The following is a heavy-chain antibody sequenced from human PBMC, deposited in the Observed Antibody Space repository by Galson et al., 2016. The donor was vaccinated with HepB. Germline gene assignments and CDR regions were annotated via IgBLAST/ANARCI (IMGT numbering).Heavy chain of an antibody. J-gene: IGHJ4*02. CDR1: GFTFSSYG. CDR2: IWYDGSNK. D-gene: IGHD6-13*01. Sequence: SLRLSCAASGFTFSSYGMHWVRQAPGKGLEWVALIWYDGSNKYYAESVKGRFTISRDNSKNTLYLPMNSLRAEDTAAYYCASEDSTIAAASFDYWGQGTMVTVSS. V-gene: IGHV3-33*01. CDR3: ASEDSTIAAASFDY.